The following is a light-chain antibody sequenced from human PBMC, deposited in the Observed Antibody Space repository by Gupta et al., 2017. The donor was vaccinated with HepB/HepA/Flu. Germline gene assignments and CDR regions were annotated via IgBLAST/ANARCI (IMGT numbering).Light chain of an antibody. CDR3: HQYGSSPNS. CDR1: QSVTSNY. Sequence: DNVLTRSPGTLSLSPGERATLSCRASQSVTSNYFAWYQEKPGQAPRLLIYGASNRATGIPARFSGSGSGTDFTLTISSLEPEDFAVYYCHQYGSSPNSFGQGTKVEI. CDR2: GAS. J-gene: IGKJ2*03. V-gene: IGKV3-20*01.